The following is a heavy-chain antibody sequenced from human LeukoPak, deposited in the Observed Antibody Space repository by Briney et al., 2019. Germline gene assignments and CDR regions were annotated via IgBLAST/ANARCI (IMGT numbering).Heavy chain of an antibody. V-gene: IGHV3-7*01. CDR3: ARVLDYYDSSGYEVYFDY. CDR2: IKQDGTDK. J-gene: IGHJ4*02. Sequence: GGSLRLSCAASGFTFSYYWMSWVRQAPGKGLEWVANIKQDGTDKYYVDSVRGRFTIPRDNAKNSLYLQMNSLRAEDTAVYYCARVLDYYDSSGYEVYFDYWGQGTLVTVSS. D-gene: IGHD3-22*01. CDR1: GFTFSYYW.